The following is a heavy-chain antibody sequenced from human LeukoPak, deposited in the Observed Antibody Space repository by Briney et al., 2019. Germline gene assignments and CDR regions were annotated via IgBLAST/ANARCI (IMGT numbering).Heavy chain of an antibody. J-gene: IGHJ3*02. CDR2: IYEAGNT. D-gene: IGHD3-10*01. CDR1: GFTLSTYD. CDR3: AREMSGSNDAFDI. V-gene: IGHV3-13*01. Sequence: QTGGSLRLSCAASGFTLSTYDMHWVRHVTGEALEWVSMIYEAGNTYYTGSVKGRFTISRENAKNSLYLQMHGLTAGDTAVYYCAREMSGSNDAFDIWGPGTMVTVSS.